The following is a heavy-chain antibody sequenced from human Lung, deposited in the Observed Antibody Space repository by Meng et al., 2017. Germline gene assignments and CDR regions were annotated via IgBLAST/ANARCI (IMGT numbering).Heavy chain of an antibody. D-gene: IGHD6-19*01. Sequence: QVYLHQSCPGLVKPSKTLSHPCAISGDSVSSNSAAWNWIRQSPSRGLECLGRTNYRSKWYNGYAVSVRSRITLNPDTSKNQFSLQLNSVTPEDTAVYYCARSQQWLDSWGQGTLVTVSS. V-gene: IGHV6-1*01. CDR1: GDSVSSNSAA. CDR3: ARSQQWLDS. J-gene: IGHJ4*02. CDR2: TNYRSKWYN.